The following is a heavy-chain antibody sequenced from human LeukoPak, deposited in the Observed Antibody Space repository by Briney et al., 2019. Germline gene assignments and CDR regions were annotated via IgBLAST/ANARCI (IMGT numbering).Heavy chain of an antibody. J-gene: IGHJ4*02. V-gene: IGHV3-48*03. CDR1: GFTFSNYE. Sequence: GGSLRLSCATSGFTFSNYEMSWVRQTPGKGLEWVSYISSSGSSTYYAVSVKGRFTISRDNAKSSLCLQMDSLRAGDTAVYYCAREDGSQLDYWGRGTLVTVSS. CDR2: ISSSGSST. D-gene: IGHD1-26*01. CDR3: AREDGSQLDY.